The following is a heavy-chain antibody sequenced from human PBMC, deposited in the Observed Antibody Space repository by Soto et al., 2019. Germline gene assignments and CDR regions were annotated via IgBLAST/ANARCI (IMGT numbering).Heavy chain of an antibody. CDR2: LSGSGGST. J-gene: IGHJ4*02. V-gene: IGHV3-23*01. D-gene: IGHD4-17*01. CDR1: RFNFSDYA. Sequence: EVQLLESGGTLVQPGGSLRLSCAASRFNFSDYAMSWVRQAPGKGLEWLSTLSGSGGSTYYADSVKGRFSMSRDNSKKTLFLRLNSLRAEDTAVYYFAKGQMTSVLRVDTLVDYWGQGTLVTVSS. CDR3: AKGQMTSVLRVDTLVDY.